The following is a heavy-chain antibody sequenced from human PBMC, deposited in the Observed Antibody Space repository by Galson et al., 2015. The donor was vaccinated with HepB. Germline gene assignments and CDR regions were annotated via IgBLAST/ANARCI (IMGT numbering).Heavy chain of an antibody. CDR2: ISSNGGST. CDR1: GFTFSSYA. CDR3: VKDMADYYGSGSYYRPLYYYYYGMDV. J-gene: IGHJ6*02. Sequence: SLRLSCAASGFTFSSYAMHWVRQAPGKGLEYVSAISSNGGSTYYADSVKGRFTISRDNSKNTLYLQMSSLRAEDTAVYYCVKDMADYYGSGSYYRPLYYYYYGMDVWGQGTTVTVSS. V-gene: IGHV3-64D*06. D-gene: IGHD3-10*01.